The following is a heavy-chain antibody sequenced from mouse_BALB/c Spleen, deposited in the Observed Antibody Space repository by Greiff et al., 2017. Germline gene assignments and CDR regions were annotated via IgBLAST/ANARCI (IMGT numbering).Heavy chain of an antibody. CDR1: GFTFSSFG. J-gene: IGHJ2*01. CDR2: ISSGSSTI. V-gene: IGHV5-17*02. CDR3: ARSGKGSSLDY. D-gene: IGHD4-1*01. Sequence: EVQLVASGGGLVQPGGSRKLSCAASGFTFSSFGMHWVRQAPEKGLEWVAYISSGSSTIYYADTVKGRFTISRDNPKNTLFLQMTSLRSEDTTMYYCARSGKGSSLDYWGQGTTLTVSS.